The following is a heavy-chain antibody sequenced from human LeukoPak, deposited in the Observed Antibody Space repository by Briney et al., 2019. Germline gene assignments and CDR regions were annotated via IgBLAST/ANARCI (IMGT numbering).Heavy chain of an antibody. CDR2: INHSGST. V-gene: IGHV4-34*01. D-gene: IGHD5-18*01. Sequence: PSETLSLTCAVYGGSFSGYYWSWIRQPPGKGLEWIGEINHSGSTSYNPSLKSRVTISVDTSKNQFSLKLSSVTAADTAVYYCARGERDTAISYWGQGTLVTVSS. CDR1: GGSFSGYY. J-gene: IGHJ4*02. CDR3: ARGERDTAISY.